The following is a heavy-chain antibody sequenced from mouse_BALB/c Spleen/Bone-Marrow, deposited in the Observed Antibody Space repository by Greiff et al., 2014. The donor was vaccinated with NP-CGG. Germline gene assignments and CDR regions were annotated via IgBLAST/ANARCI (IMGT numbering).Heavy chain of an antibody. CDR2: ILPGSGST. CDR3: ARAYYVNYDAMDY. J-gene: IGHJ4*01. D-gene: IGHD2-10*01. CDR1: GYTFSSYW. V-gene: IGHV1-9*01. Sequence: QVQLQQSGAELMKPGASMKISCKATGYTFSSYWIEWVKQRPGHGLEWIGEILPGSGSTNYNERFKGKATFTADTSSNTAYMQSSSLTPEDSAVYYCARAYYVNYDAMDYWGQGTSVTVSS.